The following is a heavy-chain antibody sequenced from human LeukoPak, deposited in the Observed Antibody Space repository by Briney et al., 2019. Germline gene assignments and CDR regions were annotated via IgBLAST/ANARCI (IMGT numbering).Heavy chain of an antibody. D-gene: IGHD5-18*01. CDR1: GFTFDDYA. CDR2: ISWNSGSI. V-gene: IGHV3-9*01. J-gene: IGHJ4*02. CDR3: ASDGYSYFDY. Sequence: GGSLRLSCAASGFTFDDYAMHWVRQAPGQGLEWVSGISWNSGSIGYADSVKGRFTISRDNAKNSLYLQMNSLRAEDTALYYCASDGYSYFDYWGQGTLVTVSS.